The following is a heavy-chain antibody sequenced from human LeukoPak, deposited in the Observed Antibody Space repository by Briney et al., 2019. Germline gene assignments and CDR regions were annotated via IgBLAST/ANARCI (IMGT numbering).Heavy chain of an antibody. J-gene: IGHJ4*02. Sequence: GGSLRLSCAASGFSLSDFGTHWVRQAPGKGLEWVAVISYDGSNKYYADSVKGRFTISRDNSKNTLYLQMNSLRAEDTAVYYCATMGGVAGFDYWGQGTLVTVSS. CDR3: ATMGGVAGFDY. V-gene: IGHV3-30-3*01. CDR1: GFSLSDFG. D-gene: IGHD6-19*01. CDR2: ISYDGSNK.